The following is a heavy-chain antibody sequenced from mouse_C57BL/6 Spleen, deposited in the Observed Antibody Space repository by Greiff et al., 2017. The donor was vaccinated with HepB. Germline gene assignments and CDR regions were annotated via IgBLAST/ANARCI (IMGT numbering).Heavy chain of an antibody. CDR3: ARHFDGYLYFDY. Sequence: VKLQESGPGLVAPSQSLSITCTVSGFSLTSYGVHWVRQPPGKGLEWLVVIWSDGSTTYNSALKSRLSISKDNSKSQVFLKMNSLQTDDTAMYYCARHFDGYLYFDYWGQGTTLTVSS. V-gene: IGHV2-6-1*01. D-gene: IGHD2-3*01. CDR2: IWSDGST. CDR1: GFSLTSYG. J-gene: IGHJ2*01.